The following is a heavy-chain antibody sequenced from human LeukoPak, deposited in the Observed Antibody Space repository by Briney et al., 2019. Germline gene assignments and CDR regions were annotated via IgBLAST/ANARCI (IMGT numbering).Heavy chain of an antibody. D-gene: IGHD6-25*01. Sequence: GGTLRLSCAVSGFTFSSYDMSWVRQPPAKGLECVYDISGSGGKKDYADSVKGRFTISRDNSKNTLYLQMNSLRAEDTAVYYCARGVRRRPDDFDIWGKGTMVSVSS. CDR3: ARGVRRRPDDFDI. V-gene: IGHV3-23*01. J-gene: IGHJ3*02. CDR2: ISGSGGKK. CDR1: GFTFSSYD.